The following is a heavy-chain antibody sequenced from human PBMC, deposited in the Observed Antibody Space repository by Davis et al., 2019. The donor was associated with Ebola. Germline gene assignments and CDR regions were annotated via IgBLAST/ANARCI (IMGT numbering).Heavy chain of an antibody. J-gene: IGHJ3*02. V-gene: IGHV1-8*01. CDR2: MNPNSGNT. CDR1: GYTFTSYD. CDR3: AREVVWLLDDAFDI. D-gene: IGHD4-23*01. Sequence: AASVKVSCKASGYTFTSYDINWVRQATGQGLEWMGWMNPNSGNTGYAQKFQGRVTMTRNTSISTAYMELSSLRSEDTAVYYCAREVVWLLDDAFDIWGQGTMVTVSS.